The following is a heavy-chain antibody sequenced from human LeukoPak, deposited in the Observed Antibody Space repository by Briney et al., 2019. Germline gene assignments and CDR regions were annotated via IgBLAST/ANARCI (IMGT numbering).Heavy chain of an antibody. CDR1: GFTFSSYS. Sequence: QTGGSLRLSCAASGFTFSSYSMNWVRQAPGKGLEWVSGISGGGERTHYADSVKGRFTISRDNSENTLYLQMNSLRAEDTAIYFCAKEGFPGWSFDYWGQGTLVTVSS. J-gene: IGHJ4*02. V-gene: IGHV3-23*01. CDR2: ISGGGERT. D-gene: IGHD3-10*01. CDR3: AKEGFPGWSFDY.